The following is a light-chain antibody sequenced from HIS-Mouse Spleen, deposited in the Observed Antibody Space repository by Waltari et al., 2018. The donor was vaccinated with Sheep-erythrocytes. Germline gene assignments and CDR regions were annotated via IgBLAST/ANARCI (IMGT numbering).Light chain of an antibody. CDR2: WAS. Sequence: DIVMTQSPDSLAVSLGERATINCKSNQSVLYSSNHKNYLAWYQQKPGQPPKLLIYWASTRESGVPDRFSGSGSGTDFTLTISSLQAEDVAVYYCQQYYSTLTFGGGTKVEIK. CDR3: QQYYSTLT. J-gene: IGKJ4*01. CDR1: QSVLYSSNHKNY. V-gene: IGKV4-1*01.